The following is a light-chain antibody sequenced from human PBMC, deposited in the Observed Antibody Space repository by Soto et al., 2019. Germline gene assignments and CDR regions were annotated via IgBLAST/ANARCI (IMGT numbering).Light chain of an antibody. CDR1: QSISSY. CDR3: QQSYSTPYT. J-gene: IGKJ2*01. V-gene: IGKV1-39*01. CDR2: AAS. Sequence: DIQMTQSPSSLSASVGDRVTITCRASQSISSYLNWYQQKPGKAPKLLIYAASSLQSGVPSRFSGSGSGTDFTLTISSLQPEDFAPNYCQQSYSTPYTFCQGTKLEIK.